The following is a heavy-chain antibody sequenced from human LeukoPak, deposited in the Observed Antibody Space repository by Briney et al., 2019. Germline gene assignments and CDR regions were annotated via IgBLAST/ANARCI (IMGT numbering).Heavy chain of an antibody. CDR1: GGSFSGYY. V-gene: IGHV4-34*01. CDR2: INHSGST. CDR3: ARGDNYYGMDV. Sequence: SETLSLTCADYGGSFSGYYWTWIRQPPGKGLEWIGEINHSGSTNYNPSLKSRVTISVDTSKNQFSLKLSSVTAADTAVYYCARGDNYYGMDVWGQGTTVTVSS. J-gene: IGHJ6*02.